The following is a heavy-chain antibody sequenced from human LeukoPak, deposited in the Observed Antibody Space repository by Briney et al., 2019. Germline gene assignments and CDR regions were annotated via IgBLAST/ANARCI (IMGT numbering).Heavy chain of an antibody. CDR2: INHSGST. D-gene: IGHD2-2*02. V-gene: IGHV4-34*01. CDR1: GGSFSGYY. Sequence: PSETLSLTCAVYGGSFSGYYWSWIRQPPGKGLEWIGEINHSGSTNYNPSLKSRVTISVDTSKNQFSLKLSSVTAADTAVYYCARFRDCSSTSCYTAPWFDPWGQGTLVTVPS. J-gene: IGHJ5*02. CDR3: ARFRDCSSTSCYTAPWFDP.